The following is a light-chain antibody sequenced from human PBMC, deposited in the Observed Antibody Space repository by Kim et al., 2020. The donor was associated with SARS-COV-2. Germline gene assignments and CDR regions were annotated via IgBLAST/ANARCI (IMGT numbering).Light chain of an antibody. J-gene: IGLJ2*01. V-gene: IGLV2-14*03. Sequence: SITISCTGKSSDVGGYNYVSWYQQHQGKAPKRMIYDVSNRPSGVSNRFSGSKSGNTASLTISGLQAEDEADYYCSSYTSSSTLVVFGGGTQLTVL. CDR1: SSDVGGYNY. CDR2: DVS. CDR3: SSYTSSSTLVV.